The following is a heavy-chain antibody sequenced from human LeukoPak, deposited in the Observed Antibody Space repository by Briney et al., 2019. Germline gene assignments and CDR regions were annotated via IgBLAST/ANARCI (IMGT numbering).Heavy chain of an antibody. Sequence: PGGSLRLSCAASGFTFSSYAMRWVRQAPGKGLEWVSGISGSGGSTYYADSVKGRFTIARDNSKSTLYLQMNSLRAEDTAVYYCAKGNCRGTSCYSDYWGQGTLVTVSS. J-gene: IGHJ4*02. CDR3: AKGNCRGTSCYSDY. CDR2: ISGSGGST. D-gene: IGHD2-2*02. CDR1: GFTFSSYA. V-gene: IGHV3-23*01.